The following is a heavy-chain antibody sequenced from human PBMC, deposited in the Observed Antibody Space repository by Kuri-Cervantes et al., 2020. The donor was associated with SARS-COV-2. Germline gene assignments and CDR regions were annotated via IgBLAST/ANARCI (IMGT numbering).Heavy chain of an antibody. CDR1: GFTFSAHY. Sequence: GGSLRLSCAASGFTFSAHYMHWVRQAPVKGLEWVAVISYDGSNKYYADSVKGRFTVSRDNSKNTLYLQMNSLRAEDTAAYYCAREEKSRLVGHPDYYYYMDVWGKGTTVTVSS. CDR3: AREEKSRLVGHPDYYYYMDV. CDR2: ISYDGSNK. J-gene: IGHJ6*03. V-gene: IGHV3-30-3*01. D-gene: IGHD6-19*01.